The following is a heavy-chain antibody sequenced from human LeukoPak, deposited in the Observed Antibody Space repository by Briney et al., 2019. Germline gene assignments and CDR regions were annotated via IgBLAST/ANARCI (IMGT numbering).Heavy chain of an antibody. Sequence: QPGGSLRLSWAASGFTFSSYWMHWVRQAPGEGLVWVSRINSDGSSTSYADSVKGRFTISRDNAKNTLYLQMNRLRAEDTAVYYCARAAGDCSGGSCYPGEFDYWGQGTLVTVSS. CDR2: INSDGSST. CDR1: GFTFSSYW. J-gene: IGHJ4*02. CDR3: ARAAGDCSGGSCYPGEFDY. V-gene: IGHV3-74*01. D-gene: IGHD2-15*01.